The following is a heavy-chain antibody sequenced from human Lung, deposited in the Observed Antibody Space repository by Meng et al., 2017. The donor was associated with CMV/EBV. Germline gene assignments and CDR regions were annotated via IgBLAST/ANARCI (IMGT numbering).Heavy chain of an antibody. D-gene: IGHD3-3*01. J-gene: IGHJ5*02. Sequence: SETLSLXCTVSGGSVSSGSYYWSWIRQPPGKGLEWIGYIYYSGSTNYNPSLKSRVTISVDTSKNQFSLKLSSVTAADTAVYYCAREPGDFWSGYHGWFDPWGQGXLVTVSS. CDR3: AREPGDFWSGYHGWFDP. V-gene: IGHV4-61*01. CDR2: IYYSGST. CDR1: GGSVSSGSYY.